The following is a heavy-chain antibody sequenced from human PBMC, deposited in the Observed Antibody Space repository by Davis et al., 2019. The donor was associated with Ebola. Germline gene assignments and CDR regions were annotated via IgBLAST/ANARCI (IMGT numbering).Heavy chain of an antibody. J-gene: IGHJ5*02. CDR3: ARGVAATANWFDP. Sequence: GESLKISCSASGFTFSSYAMHWVRQAPGKGLEYVSAISSNGGSTYYADSVKGRFTISRDNSKNTLYLQMSSLRAEDTAVYYCARGVAATANWFDPWGQGTLVTVSS. V-gene: IGHV3-64D*08. D-gene: IGHD2-15*01. CDR1: GFTFSSYA. CDR2: ISSNGGST.